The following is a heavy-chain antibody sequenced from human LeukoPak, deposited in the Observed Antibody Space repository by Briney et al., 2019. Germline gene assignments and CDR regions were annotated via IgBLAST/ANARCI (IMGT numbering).Heavy chain of an antibody. J-gene: IGHJ4*02. V-gene: IGHV3-23*01. CDR1: GFTFSSYA. Sequence: GGCLRLSCAASGFTFSSYAMSWVRQAPGKGLEWVSSIGGRGGNTYYADSVKGRFTISRDNSKNTLYLQMNSLRAEDTAVYYCARDLLGYSYDAYYFDFWGQGTLVTVSS. CDR3: ARDLLGYSYDAYYFDF. CDR2: IGGRGGNT. D-gene: IGHD5-18*01.